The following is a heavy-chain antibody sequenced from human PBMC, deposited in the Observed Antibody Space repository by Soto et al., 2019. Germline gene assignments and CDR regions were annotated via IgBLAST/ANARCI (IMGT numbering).Heavy chain of an antibody. CDR2: ISGSDST. CDR3: AKGAPYYDFGSGYCDS. D-gene: IGHD3-3*01. J-gene: IGHJ4*02. Sequence: EVQLLESGGGLVQPGGSLRLSCAASGLTFSSYAMSWVRQAPGKGLEWVSVISGSDSTYYADSVKGRFTISRDNSKNTLYLQMNSLRAEDTAVYYCAKGAPYYDFGSGYCDSWGQGTLVTVSS. CDR1: GLTFSSYA. V-gene: IGHV3-23*01.